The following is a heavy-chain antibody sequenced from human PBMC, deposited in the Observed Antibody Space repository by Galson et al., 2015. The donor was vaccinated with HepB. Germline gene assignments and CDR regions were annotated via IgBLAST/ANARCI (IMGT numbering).Heavy chain of an antibody. CDR2: ISYDGRNI. CDR3: ARILYNWNLNYYYGMDV. Sequence: SLRLSCAASGFTFNSYGMHWVRQAPGKGLEWVAVISYDGRNIHYADSVKGRFTISRDNSKNTLYLQMNSLRPEDTAVYYCARILYNWNLNYYYGMDVWGQGTTVTVSS. J-gene: IGHJ6*02. V-gene: IGHV3-30*03. CDR1: GFTFNSYG. D-gene: IGHD1-7*01.